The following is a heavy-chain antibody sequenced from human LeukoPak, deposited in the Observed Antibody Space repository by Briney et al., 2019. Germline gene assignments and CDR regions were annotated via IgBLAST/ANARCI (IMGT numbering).Heavy chain of an antibody. CDR3: AREGQPHLYYYGMDV. CDR1: GFTFSSYS. V-gene: IGHV3-48*02. J-gene: IGHJ6*02. CDR2: ISSSSSTI. Sequence: GGSLRLSCAASGFTFSSYSMTWVRQAPGKGLEWVSYISSSSSTIYYADSVKGRFTISRDNAKNSLYLQMNSLRDEDTAVYYCAREGQPHLYYYGMDVWGQGTTVTVSS. D-gene: IGHD6-13*01.